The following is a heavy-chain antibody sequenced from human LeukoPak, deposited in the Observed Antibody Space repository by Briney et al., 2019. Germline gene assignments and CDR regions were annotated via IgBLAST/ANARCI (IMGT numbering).Heavy chain of an antibody. Sequence: GGSLRLSCAASGFTFSDYYMSWIRQAPGKGLEWVSYISSSGSTIYYADSVKGRFTISRDNSKNTLYLQMNSLRAEDTAVYYCAREVSPFSGSYGFDYWGQGTLVTVSS. CDR1: GFTFSDYY. CDR3: AREVSPFSGSYGFDY. V-gene: IGHV3-11*04. D-gene: IGHD1-26*01. J-gene: IGHJ4*02. CDR2: ISSSGSTI.